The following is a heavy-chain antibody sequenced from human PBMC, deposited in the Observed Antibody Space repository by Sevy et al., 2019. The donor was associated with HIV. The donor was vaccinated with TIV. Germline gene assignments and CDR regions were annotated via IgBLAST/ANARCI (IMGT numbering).Heavy chain of an antibody. D-gene: IGHD3-9*01. Sequence: SETLSLTCSVSAMSVSSANDYWTWIRQPPGKGLEWIGHVFYFGSTNYNPSLKSRVTISLDTTKRQFSLKLTSVTAAETAVYYFGRDQYYDVLTGLYAIDVWGQGTTVTVSS. CDR1: AMSVSSANDY. J-gene: IGHJ6*02. CDR3: GRDQYYDVLTGLYAIDV. CDR2: VFYFGST. V-gene: IGHV4-61*01.